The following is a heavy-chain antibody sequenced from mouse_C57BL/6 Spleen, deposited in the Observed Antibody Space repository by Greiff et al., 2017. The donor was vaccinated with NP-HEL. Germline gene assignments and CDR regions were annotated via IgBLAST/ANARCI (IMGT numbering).Heavy chain of an antibody. CDR1: GYTFTSYW. Sequence: QVQLKQPGAELVKPGASVKLSCKASGYTFTSYWMHWVKQRPGQGLEWIGMIHPNSGSTNYNEKFKSKATLTVDKSSSTAYMQLSSLTSEDSAVYYCARGAVVDRYWYFDVWGTGTTVTVSS. J-gene: IGHJ1*03. CDR3: ARGAVVDRYWYFDV. D-gene: IGHD1-1*01. V-gene: IGHV1-64*01. CDR2: IHPNSGST.